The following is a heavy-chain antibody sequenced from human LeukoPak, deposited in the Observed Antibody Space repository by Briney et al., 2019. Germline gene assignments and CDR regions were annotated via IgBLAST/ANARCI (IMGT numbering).Heavy chain of an antibody. J-gene: IGHJ4*02. Sequence: GGSLRLSCAASGFTFSSYWMSWVRQAPGKGLEGVANIKQDGSEKYYVDSVKGRFTISRDNAKNSLYLQMNSLRAEDTAVYYCAVATIKDYFDYWGQGTLVTVSS. CDR3: AVATIKDYFDY. CDR2: IKQDGSEK. CDR1: GFTFSSYW. D-gene: IGHD5-24*01. V-gene: IGHV3-7*01.